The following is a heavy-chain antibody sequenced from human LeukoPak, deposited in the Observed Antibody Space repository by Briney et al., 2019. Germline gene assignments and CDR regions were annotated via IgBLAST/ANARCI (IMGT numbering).Heavy chain of an antibody. Sequence: PGGSLRLSCAASGFTFDDYAMHWVRQAPGEGLGWVSGISWNSGSISYADSVKGRFTNSRDKAKNSLYLQMNSLRAEDTALYYCAKGYYYYDSSGQVDYWGQGTLVTVSS. V-gene: IGHV3-9*01. J-gene: IGHJ4*02. D-gene: IGHD3-22*01. CDR2: ISWNSGSI. CDR1: GFTFDDYA. CDR3: AKGYYYYDSSGQVDY.